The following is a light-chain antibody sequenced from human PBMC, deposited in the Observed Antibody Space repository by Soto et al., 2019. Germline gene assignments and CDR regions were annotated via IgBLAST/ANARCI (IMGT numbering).Light chain of an antibody. CDR1: QSVHNNY. CDR3: LQYGAFPRT. Sequence: EIVLTQSPGTLSLSPGDRATLSCRASQSVHNNYLAWYQQKLGQAPRLVISVASNRATGISDRVSGGGSRTDFILTISRLQPEDSAGYYCLQYGAFPRTFGGGTKVEIK. J-gene: IGKJ4*01. CDR2: VAS. V-gene: IGKV3-20*01.